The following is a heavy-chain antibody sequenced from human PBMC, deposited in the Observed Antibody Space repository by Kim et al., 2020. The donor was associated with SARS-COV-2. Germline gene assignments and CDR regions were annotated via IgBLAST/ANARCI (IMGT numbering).Heavy chain of an antibody. J-gene: IGHJ4*02. CDR1: GFAFLSYD. D-gene: IGHD3-9*01. CDR2: ISATASTT. V-gene: IGHV3-23*01. Sequence: GGSLRLSCAASGFAFLSYDMSWVRQAPGKGLEWVSSISATASTTFYADSVKGRFTISRDNSENTLFLEMKSLTVEDTAVYYCAKDHISFFDWTVHPFDFWGQGTLVSVSS. CDR3: AKDHISFFDWTVHPFDF.